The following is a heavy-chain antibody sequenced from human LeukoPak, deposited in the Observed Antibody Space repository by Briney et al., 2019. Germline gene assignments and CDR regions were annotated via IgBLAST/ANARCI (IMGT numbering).Heavy chain of an antibody. J-gene: IGHJ6*03. D-gene: IGHD3-10*01. CDR3: ARDFKYYGSGSYFPRINYYYMDV. CDR2: MNPNSGNT. V-gene: IGHV1-8*03. CDR1: GYTFTSYD. Sequence: ASVKVSCKASGYTFTSYDINWVRQATGQGLEWMGWMNPNSGNTGYAQKFQGRVTITRNTSISTAYMELSSLRSEDTAVYYCARDFKYYGSGSYFPRINYYYMDVWGKGTTVTISS.